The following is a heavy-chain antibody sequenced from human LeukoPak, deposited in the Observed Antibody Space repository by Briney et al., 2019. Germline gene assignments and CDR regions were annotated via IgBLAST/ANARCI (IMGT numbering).Heavy chain of an antibody. CDR1: GFTFSNFW. J-gene: IGHJ5*02. CDR3: AKDRVRSSGWYELAP. CDR2: IKQDETEK. V-gene: IGHV3-7*01. D-gene: IGHD6-19*01. Sequence: PGGSLRLSCTASGFTFSNFWMGWVRQAPGKGLEWVANIKQDETEKFYLGSVKGRFTISRDNAKNSLYLQMNSLRAEDTAVYYCAKDRVRSSGWYELAPWGQGTLVTVSS.